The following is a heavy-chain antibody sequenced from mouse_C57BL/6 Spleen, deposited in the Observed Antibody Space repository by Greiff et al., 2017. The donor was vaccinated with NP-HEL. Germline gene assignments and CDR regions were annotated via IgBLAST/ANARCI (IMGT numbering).Heavy chain of an antibody. Sequence: EVQLQQSGPELVKPGASVKISCKASGYTFTDYYMNWVKQSHGKSLEWIGDINPNNGGTSYNQKFKGKATLTVDKSSSTAYMELRSLTSEDSAVYYCASNWETWFAYWGQGTLVTVSA. CDR1: GYTFTDYY. CDR3: ASNWETWFAY. J-gene: IGHJ3*01. V-gene: IGHV1-26*01. CDR2: INPNNGGT. D-gene: IGHD4-1*02.